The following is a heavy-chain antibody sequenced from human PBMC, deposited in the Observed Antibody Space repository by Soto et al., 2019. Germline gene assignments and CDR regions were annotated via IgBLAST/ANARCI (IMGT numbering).Heavy chain of an antibody. Sequence: SETLSLTCTVSGGSISSSSYYWSWIRQPPGKGLEWIGEINHSGSTNYNPSLKSRVTISVDTSKNQFSLKLSSVTAADTAVYYCARGQVGWSSHRARFDYWGQGTLVTVSS. D-gene: IGHD1-26*01. J-gene: IGHJ4*02. CDR1: GGSISSSSYY. CDR3: ARGQVGWSSHRARFDY. CDR2: INHSGST. V-gene: IGHV4-39*07.